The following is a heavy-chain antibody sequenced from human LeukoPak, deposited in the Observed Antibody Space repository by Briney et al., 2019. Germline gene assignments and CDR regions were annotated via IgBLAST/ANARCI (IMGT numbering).Heavy chain of an antibody. CDR2: IYTSGST. CDR1: GVSISSGSYY. CDR3: ARGAYYDILTVYYNPSPFDY. J-gene: IGHJ4*02. V-gene: IGHV4-61*02. D-gene: IGHD3-9*01. Sequence: PSETLSLTCTVSGVSISSGSYYWSWIRQPAGTGLEWIGRIYTSGSTHYNPSLKSLVTITVVTSKNQFSLKLSSVTAADTAVYYCARGAYYDILTVYYNPSPFDYWGQGTLVTVSS.